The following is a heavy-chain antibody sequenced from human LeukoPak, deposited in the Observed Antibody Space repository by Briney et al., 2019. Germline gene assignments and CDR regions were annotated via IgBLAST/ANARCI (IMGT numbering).Heavy chain of an antibody. V-gene: IGHV3-20*04. CDR3: ARRGIAAAGRPFDY. Sequence: PGGSLRLSCAASGFTFDDYGMSWVRQAPGKGLEWVSDINWSGGSTGYADSVKGRFTISRDNAKNSLYLQMNSLRAEDTPLSFCARRGIAAAGRPFDYWGQGTLVTVSS. J-gene: IGHJ4*02. CDR1: GFTFDDYG. D-gene: IGHD6-13*01. CDR2: INWSGGST.